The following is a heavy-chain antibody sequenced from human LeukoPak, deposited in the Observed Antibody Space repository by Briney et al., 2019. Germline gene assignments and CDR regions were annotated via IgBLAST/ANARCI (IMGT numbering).Heavy chain of an antibody. V-gene: IGHV3-9*01. Sequence: GRSLRLSCAASGFTFDDYVMHWVRQAPGRGLEWVSGISRDSANIGYADSVKGRFTISRDNAKNSLYLQMNSLTTEDTALYYCAGDFCTGCNYYFYGMDVWGRGTTVTVSS. J-gene: IGHJ6*02. CDR1: GFTFDDYV. CDR3: AGDFCTGCNYYFYGMDV. D-gene: IGHD2-2*01. CDR2: ISRDSANI.